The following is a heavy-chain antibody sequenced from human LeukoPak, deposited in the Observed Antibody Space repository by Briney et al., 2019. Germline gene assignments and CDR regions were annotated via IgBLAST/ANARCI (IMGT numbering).Heavy chain of an antibody. CDR1: GYIFTTYW. J-gene: IGHJ4*02. D-gene: IGHD6-13*01. CDR3: VRHGLGSSWFGFDY. V-gene: IGHV5-51*01. Sequence: PGESLKISCKGSGYIFTTYWIDWVRQMPGKGLEWMGIIYPGDSDPRYSPSFQGQVTISADKSISTAYLQWSSLKASDSAMYYCVRHGLGSSWFGFDYWGQGTLVTVSS. CDR2: IYPGDSDP.